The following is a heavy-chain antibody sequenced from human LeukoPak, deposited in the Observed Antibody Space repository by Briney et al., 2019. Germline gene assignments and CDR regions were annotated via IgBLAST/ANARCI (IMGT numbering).Heavy chain of an antibody. J-gene: IGHJ4*02. CDR1: GGHIDSFF. V-gene: IGHV4-4*08. CDR2: IDNSGST. D-gene: IGHD6-19*01. CDR3: ASGAGWLINY. Sequence: PSETLSLTCTVSGGHIDSFFWNWIRQPPGKGLEWIGYIDNSGSTKYSPSLKSRITMSRDTSKKQFSLKLTSVTAADTAMYYCASGAGWLINYWGQGTLVSVSS.